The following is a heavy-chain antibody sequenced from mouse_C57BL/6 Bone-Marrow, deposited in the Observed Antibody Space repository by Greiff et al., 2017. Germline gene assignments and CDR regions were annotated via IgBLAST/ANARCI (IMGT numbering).Heavy chain of an antibody. CDR3: ARYDYGFFAY. Sequence: KLVESGGGLVQPGGSLKLSCAASGFTFSDYGMAWVRQAPRKGPEWVAFISNLAYSIYYADTVTGRFTISRENAKNTLYLEMSSLRSEDTAMYYCARYDYGFFAYWGQGTLVTVSA. J-gene: IGHJ3*01. V-gene: IGHV5-15*01. CDR1: GFTFSDYG. CDR2: ISNLAYSI. D-gene: IGHD2-4*01.